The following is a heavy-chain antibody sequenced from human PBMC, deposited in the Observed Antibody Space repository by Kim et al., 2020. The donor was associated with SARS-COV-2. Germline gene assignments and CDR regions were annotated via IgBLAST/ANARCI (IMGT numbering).Heavy chain of an antibody. D-gene: IGHD2-2*01. CDR1: GDSVSSNSAA. V-gene: IGHV6-1*01. J-gene: IGHJ4*02. CDR3: ARDATLGYCSSTSCYAFDY. CDR2: TYYRSKWYN. Sequence: SQTLSLTCAISGDSVSSNSAAWNWIRQSPSRGLEWLGRTYYRSKWYNDYAVSVKSRITINPDTSKNQFSLQLNSVTPEDTAVYYCARDATLGYCSSTSCYAFDYWGQGPLVTVSS.